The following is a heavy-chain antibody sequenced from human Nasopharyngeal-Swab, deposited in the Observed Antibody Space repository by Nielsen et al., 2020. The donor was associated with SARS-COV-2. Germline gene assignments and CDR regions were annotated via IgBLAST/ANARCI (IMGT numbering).Heavy chain of an antibody. CDR1: GFTFSSYW. D-gene: IGHD2-15*01. J-gene: IGHJ4*02. V-gene: IGHV3-74*01. CDR3: ASWASGRSDF. CDR2: INDDGRDT. Sequence: GEPLKISCAASGFTFSSYWMHWVRQAPGKGLVWVSRINDDGRDTIYADSVKGRFTSSRDNSKNTVFLQMDSLRSEDTAVYYCASWASGRSDFWGQGTLVTVSS.